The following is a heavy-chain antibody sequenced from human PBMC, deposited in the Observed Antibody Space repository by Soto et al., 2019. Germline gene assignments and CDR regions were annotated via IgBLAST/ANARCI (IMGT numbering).Heavy chain of an antibody. D-gene: IGHD2-21*02. J-gene: IGHJ3*02. V-gene: IGHV6-1*01. CDR3: ARVIGYCGGDCYSDAFEI. CDR1: GDSVSTNSAT. Sequence: PSQTLSLTCATSGDSVSTNSATWDWIRQSPSRGLEWLGRTYYRSKWFNDYAVSVKGRISINPDTSNNQFSLKLSSVTAADTAVYYCARVIGYCGGDCYSDAFEIWGQGTMVTVSS. CDR2: TYYRSKWFN.